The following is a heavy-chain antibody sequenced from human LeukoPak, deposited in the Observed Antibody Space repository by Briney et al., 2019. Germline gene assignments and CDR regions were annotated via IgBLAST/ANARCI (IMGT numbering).Heavy chain of an antibody. V-gene: IGHV3-7*01. Sequence: GGSLRLSCAASGFTVSSNYMNWVRQAPGKGLEWVAKIKKDGSEKDYVDSVKGRFTISRDNAKGSLYLQLNSLRAEDTAVYYCARGFQRGDSPVWGQGTLVTVSS. J-gene: IGHJ4*02. CDR2: IKKDGSEK. CDR1: GFTVSSNY. CDR3: ARGFQRGDSPV. D-gene: IGHD2-21*02.